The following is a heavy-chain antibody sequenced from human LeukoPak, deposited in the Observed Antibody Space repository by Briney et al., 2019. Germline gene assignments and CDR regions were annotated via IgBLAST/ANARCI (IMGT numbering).Heavy chain of an antibody. Sequence: PGGSLRLSCAASGFTFSSYGMHWVRQAPGKGLEWVAVISYDGSNKYYADSVKGRFTISRDNSKNTLYLQMNSLRAEDTAVYYCAKDQRISYFNAFDIWGQGTMVTVSS. J-gene: IGHJ3*02. CDR2: ISYDGSNK. CDR3: AKDQRISYFNAFDI. CDR1: GFTFSSYG. V-gene: IGHV3-30*18. D-gene: IGHD2/OR15-2a*01.